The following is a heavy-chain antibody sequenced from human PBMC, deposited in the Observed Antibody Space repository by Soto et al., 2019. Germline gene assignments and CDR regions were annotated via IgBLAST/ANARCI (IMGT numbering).Heavy chain of an antibody. D-gene: IGHD2-2*01. CDR1: GFTFSSYA. V-gene: IGHV3-23*01. CDR3: AKVDRVPAATPYYFDY. J-gene: IGHJ4*02. CDR2: ISGSGGST. Sequence: GGSLRLSCAASGFTFSSYAMSWVRQAPGKGLEWVSAISGSGGSTYYADSVKGRFTISRDNSKNTLYLQMNSLRAEDTAVYYCAKVDRVPAATPYYFDYWGQGTLVTVSS.